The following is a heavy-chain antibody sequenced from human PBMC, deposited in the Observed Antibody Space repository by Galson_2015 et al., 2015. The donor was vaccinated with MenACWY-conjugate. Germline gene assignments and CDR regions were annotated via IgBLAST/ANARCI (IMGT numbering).Heavy chain of an antibody. Sequence: ETLSLTCTVSGVSISSYYWTWIRQPPGTGLVWLAYISYSGGTNYNPSLNGRTTISLDTAKNQFSLKLASVSAADTAVNYCARHPSSAQGWKGMDVWGQETTVTVSS. J-gene: IGHJ6*02. D-gene: IGHD6-19*01. CDR1: GVSISSYY. V-gene: IGHV4-59*08. CDR2: ISYSGGT. CDR3: ARHPSSAQGWKGMDV.